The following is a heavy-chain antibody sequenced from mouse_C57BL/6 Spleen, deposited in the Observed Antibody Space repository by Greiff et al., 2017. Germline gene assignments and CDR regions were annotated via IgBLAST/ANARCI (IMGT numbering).Heavy chain of an antibody. CDR3: ARKNYGSSYAMDY. D-gene: IGHD1-1*01. CDR1: GYTFTSYW. Sequence: QVQLQQPGAELVKPGASVKMSCKASGYTFTSYWITWVKQRPGQGLEWIGDIYPGSGSTNYNEKFKSKATLTVETSSSTAYMQLSSLTSEDSAVYYCARKNYGSSYAMDYWGQGTSVTVSS. V-gene: IGHV1-55*01. CDR2: IYPGSGST. J-gene: IGHJ4*01.